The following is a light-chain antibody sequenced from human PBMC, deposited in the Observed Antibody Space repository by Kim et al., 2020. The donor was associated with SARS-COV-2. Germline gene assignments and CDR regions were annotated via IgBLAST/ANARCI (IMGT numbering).Light chain of an antibody. CDR3: QAWDRV. CDR1: KLGDKY. V-gene: IGLV3-1*01. J-gene: IGLJ3*02. CDR2: QDS. Sequence: SYELTQPPSVSVSPGQTASITCSGDKLGDKYACWYQQKPGQSPVLVIYQDSKRPSGIPERFSGSNSGNTATLTISGTQAMDEADYYCQAWDRVFGGGTKLTVL.